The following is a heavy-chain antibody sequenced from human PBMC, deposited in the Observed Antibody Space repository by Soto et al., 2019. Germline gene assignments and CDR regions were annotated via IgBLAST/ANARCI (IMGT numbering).Heavy chain of an antibody. CDR1: SYVIESGHY. CDR2: IYDSGTT. CDR3: ARSPQYYTPGSSPFDY. D-gene: IGHD3-3*01. Sequence: PSETLSLTCSVSSYVIESGHYWGWVRQPPGKGLEWVGSIYDSGTTYYNPSLRSRVTISADTSKNQFSLGLTSVTAADTAVYYCARSPQYYTPGSSPFDYWGPGXMVTVSS. J-gene: IGHJ4*03. V-gene: IGHV4-38-2*02.